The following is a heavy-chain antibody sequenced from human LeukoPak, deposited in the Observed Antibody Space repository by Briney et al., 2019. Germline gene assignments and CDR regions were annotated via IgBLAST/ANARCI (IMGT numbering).Heavy chain of an antibody. CDR1: GFTFSSYG. V-gene: IGHV3-30*18. J-gene: IGHJ6*02. Sequence: PGGSLRLSCAASGFTFSSYGMHWVRQAPGKGLEWVAVISYDGSNKYYADSVKGRFTISRDNSKNTLYLQMNSLRAEDTAVYYCAKWSITTEPYYGMDVWGQGTTVTVSS. CDR2: ISYDGSNK. CDR3: AKWSITTEPYYGMDV. D-gene: IGHD1-14*01.